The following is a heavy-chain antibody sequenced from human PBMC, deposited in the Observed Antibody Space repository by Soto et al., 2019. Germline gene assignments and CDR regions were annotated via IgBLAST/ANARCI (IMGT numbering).Heavy chain of an antibody. Sequence: PGGSLRLSCAASGFTFSSYAMAWVRQAPDKGLEWVSGISRSGDSTYYADSVKGRFTISRDNSKNTLFLQMNSLRAEDTAVYYCAKDPPFGGPPIWGQGTMVTVSS. CDR1: GFTFSSYA. J-gene: IGHJ3*02. V-gene: IGHV3-23*01. CDR3: AKDPPFGGPPI. D-gene: IGHD1-26*01. CDR2: ISRSGDST.